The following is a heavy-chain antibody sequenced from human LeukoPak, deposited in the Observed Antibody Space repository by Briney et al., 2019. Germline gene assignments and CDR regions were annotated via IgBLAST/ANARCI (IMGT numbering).Heavy chain of an antibody. CDR3: TTDGESIAVAGTVDY. J-gene: IGHJ4*02. V-gene: IGHV3-15*01. CDR2: IKSKTDGGTT. D-gene: IGHD6-19*01. Sequence: GGSLRLSCAASGFTFSNAWMSWVRQAPGKGLEWVGRIKSKTDGGTTDYAAPVKGRFTISRDDSKNTLYLQMNSLKTEDTAVYYCTTDGESIAVAGTVDYCGQGTLVTVSS. CDR1: GFTFSNAW.